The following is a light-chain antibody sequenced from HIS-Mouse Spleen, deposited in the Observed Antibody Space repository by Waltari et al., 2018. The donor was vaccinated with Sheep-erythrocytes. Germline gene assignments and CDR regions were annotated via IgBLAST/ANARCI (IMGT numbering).Light chain of an antibody. CDR3: CSYAGSSTPWV. J-gene: IGLJ3*02. V-gene: IGLV2-23*01. CDR1: SSDVGSYNL. Sequence: QSALTQPASVSGSPGQSITISCTGTSSDVGSYNLVSWYQQHPGKAPKLMISEGRKRPAVVPNRFSGSKSGNPASLTISGLQAEDEADYYCCSYAGSSTPWVFGGGTKLTVL. CDR2: EGR.